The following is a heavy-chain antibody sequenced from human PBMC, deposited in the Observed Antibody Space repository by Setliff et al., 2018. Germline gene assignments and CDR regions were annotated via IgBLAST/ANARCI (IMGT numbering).Heavy chain of an antibody. CDR2: IYSGDRNT. CDR3: ARPQVELRWGFES. CDR1: GFTFSTYA. J-gene: IGHJ4*02. Sequence: GGSLRLSCAASGFTFSTYAMSWVRQAPGKGLEWVSTIYSGDRNTFYTDSVKGRFTIFRDGSKNILYLQMTSLRAEDTAVYYCARPQVELRWGFESWGQGTLVTVSS. V-gene: IGHV3-23*03. D-gene: IGHD1-7*01.